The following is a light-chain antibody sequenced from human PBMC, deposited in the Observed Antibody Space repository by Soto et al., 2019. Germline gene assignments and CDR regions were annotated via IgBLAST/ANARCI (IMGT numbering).Light chain of an antibody. CDR3: PQFNSYPIT. V-gene: IGKV1-13*02. CDR2: DAS. Sequence: AIQLTQSPSSLSASVGDRVTITCRASQDISSVLAWYQQKPGKAPKLLIYDASSLESAVPSRFSGSGSGTEFTLTISSLQPEDFATYYCPQFNSYPITFGQGTRLEIK. CDR1: QDISSV. J-gene: IGKJ5*01.